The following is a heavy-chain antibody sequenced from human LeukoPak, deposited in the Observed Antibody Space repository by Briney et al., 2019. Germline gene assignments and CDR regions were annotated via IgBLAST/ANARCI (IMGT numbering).Heavy chain of an antibody. V-gene: IGHV3-23*01. CDR3: AKGPLSSSNYYMDV. CDR2: ITGDTTYT. CDR1: GFTFSDYA. D-gene: IGHD3-10*01. J-gene: IGHJ6*03. Sequence: GGSLRLSCAASGFTFSDYAVTWVRQAPGKGLEWVSSITGDTTYTYYADSMKGRLTISRDNSKNTLYLQMSSLRAEDTAVYYCAKGPLSSSNYYMDVWGKGTTVTVSS.